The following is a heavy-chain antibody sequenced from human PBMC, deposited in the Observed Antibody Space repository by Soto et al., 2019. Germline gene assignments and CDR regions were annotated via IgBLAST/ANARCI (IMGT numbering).Heavy chain of an antibody. J-gene: IGHJ4*02. V-gene: IGHV4-30-2*01. Sequence: SETLSLTCGVSGGSLSGATYSWNWIRQPPGKGLERIGYIFPSGTTYYNPSLKSRVTISIDVSKNQFSLSLRSLTAADTAVYYCARSREFDYWSQGTLVTVSS. CDR1: GGSLSGATYS. CDR2: IFPSGTT. CDR3: ARSREFDY.